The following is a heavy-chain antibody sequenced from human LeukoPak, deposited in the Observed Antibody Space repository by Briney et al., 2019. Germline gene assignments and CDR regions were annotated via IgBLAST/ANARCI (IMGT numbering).Heavy chain of an antibody. J-gene: IGHJ4*02. CDR3: ARDPVAGKFDY. CDR2: IKQDGSDK. CDR1: GFTFSNYL. Sequence: GGSLRLSCAASGFTFSNYLMSGVRQAPGKGLDWVANIKQDGSDKYYVDSVKGRFTISRDNAKNSLYLQMNSLRAEDTAVYYCARDPVAGKFDYWGQGTLVTVSS. V-gene: IGHV3-7*04. D-gene: IGHD6-19*01.